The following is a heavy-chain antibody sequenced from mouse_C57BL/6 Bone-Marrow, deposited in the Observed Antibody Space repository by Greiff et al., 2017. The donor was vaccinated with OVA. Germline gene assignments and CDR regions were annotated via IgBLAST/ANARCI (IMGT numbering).Heavy chain of an antibody. Sequence: QVQLQQSGPGLVQPSQSLSITCTVSGFSLTSYGVHWGRQSPGKGLEWLGVIWSGGSTDYNAAFMFRLSITKDNTKRQESCKMNSRQAEDTAINYRAKNEGLGRVYAMDYWGQGTSVTVSS. CDR2: IWSGGST. CDR3: AKNEGLGRVYAMDY. J-gene: IGHJ4*01. CDR1: GFSLTSYG. V-gene: IGHV2-5*01. D-gene: IGHD4-1*01.